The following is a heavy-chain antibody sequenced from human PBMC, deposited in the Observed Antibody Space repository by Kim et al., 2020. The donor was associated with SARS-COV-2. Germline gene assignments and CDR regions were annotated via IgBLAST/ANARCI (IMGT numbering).Heavy chain of an antibody. V-gene: IGHV3-23*01. D-gene: IGHD3-9*01. CDR2: IGGSGVNT. J-gene: IGHJ4*01. Sequence: GGSLRLSCAASGFTFSSYAMSWVRQAPGKGLDWVSAIGGSGVNTYYRDSVKGRFTIYRDNSNNTLYLQMNSLRAEDTAVYYCAKVISTGDYNCSLDDWG. CDR3: AKVISTGDYNCSLDD. CDR1: GFTFSSYA.